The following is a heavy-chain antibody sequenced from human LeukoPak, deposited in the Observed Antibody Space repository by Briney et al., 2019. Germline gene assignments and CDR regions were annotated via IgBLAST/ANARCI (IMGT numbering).Heavy chain of an antibody. J-gene: IGHJ4*02. D-gene: IGHD2-8*01. CDR2: ISGSGDRT. CDR1: GFTFSTYG. CDR3: ARDLISLDY. Sequence: QSGGSLRLSCAASGFTFSTYGMTWVRQAPGKGLEWVSGISGSGDRTYYADSVKGRFTISRDNSKNTLYLQMNSLRAEDTAVYYCARDLISLDYWGQGTLVTVSS. V-gene: IGHV3-23*01.